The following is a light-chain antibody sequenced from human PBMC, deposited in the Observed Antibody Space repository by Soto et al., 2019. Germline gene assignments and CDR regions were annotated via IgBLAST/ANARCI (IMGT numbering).Light chain of an antibody. Sequence: QSALTQPASVSGSPGQSITISCAGTSSDVGGYDYVSWYQQHPGKAPKLIIYDVSNRPSGVSNRFSGSKSGNTASLTISGLQAEDEGDYYCTSYTRSDIGVFGGGTKVTVL. J-gene: IGLJ2*01. CDR2: DVS. CDR1: SSDVGGYDY. V-gene: IGLV2-14*01. CDR3: TSYTRSDIGV.